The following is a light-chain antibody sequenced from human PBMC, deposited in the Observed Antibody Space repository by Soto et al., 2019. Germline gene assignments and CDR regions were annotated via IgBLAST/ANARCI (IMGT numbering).Light chain of an antibody. CDR2: INYDGTH. J-gene: IGLJ3*02. V-gene: IGLV4-69*01. CDR1: SGYSTYA. Sequence: QLVLTQSPSASASLGASVKLTCTLSSGYSTYAIAWHQQQSGKGPRFLMKINYDGTHSKGDGFYDRFSGSSSGAEQHLTIYSLQSEDEADYYCQSLGTGIQVFGGGTKLTVL. CDR3: QSLGTGIQV.